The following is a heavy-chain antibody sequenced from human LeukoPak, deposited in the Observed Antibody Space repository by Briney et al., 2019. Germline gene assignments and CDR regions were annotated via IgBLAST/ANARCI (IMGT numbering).Heavy chain of an antibody. D-gene: IGHD5-24*01. CDR3: ARALNLRDGYSPGY. CDR1: GYTFTSYD. Sequence: ASVKVSCKASGYTFTSYDINWVRQATGQGLEWMGWMNPNSGNTGYAQKFQGRVTMTRNTSISTAYMELSNLRSEDTAVYYCARALNLRDGYSPGYWGQGTLVTVSS. J-gene: IGHJ4*02. V-gene: IGHV1-8*01. CDR2: MNPNSGNT.